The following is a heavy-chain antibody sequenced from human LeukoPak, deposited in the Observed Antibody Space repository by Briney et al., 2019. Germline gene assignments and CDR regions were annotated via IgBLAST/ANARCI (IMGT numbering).Heavy chain of an antibody. J-gene: IGHJ4*02. CDR3: ARDRYYYGSGSYYYY. Sequence: QPGGSLRLSCAASGFTFSGSAMHWVRQASGKGLEWVGRIRSKANSYATAYAASVKGRFTISRDNSKNTLYLQMNSLRAEDTAVYYCARDRYYYGSGSYYYYWGQGTLVTVSS. V-gene: IGHV3-73*01. CDR1: GFTFSGSA. D-gene: IGHD3-10*01. CDR2: IRSKANSYAT.